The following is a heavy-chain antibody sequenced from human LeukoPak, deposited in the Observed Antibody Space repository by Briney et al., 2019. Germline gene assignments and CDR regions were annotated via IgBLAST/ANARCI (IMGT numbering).Heavy chain of an antibody. CDR2: VYGGGNT. CDR1: GFTVSNDR. CDR3: AKDRGDASYYYYYYGMDV. Sequence: SGGSLRLSCAASGFTVSNDRMSWVRQPPGKGLEWVSTVYGGGNTAYTDSVKGRFTISRDTSKNTLLLQMNSLRAEDTAVYYCAKDRGDASYYYYYYGMDVWGQGTTVAVSS. V-gene: IGHV3-53*01. D-gene: IGHD4-17*01. J-gene: IGHJ6*02.